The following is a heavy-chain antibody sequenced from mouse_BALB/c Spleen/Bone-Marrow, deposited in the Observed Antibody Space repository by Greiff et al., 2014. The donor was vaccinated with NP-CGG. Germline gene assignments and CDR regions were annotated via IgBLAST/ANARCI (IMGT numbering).Heavy chain of an antibody. J-gene: IGHJ2*01. D-gene: IGHD1-1*01. Sequence: VQLKQSGTELVEPGAPVKLSCTASGFYIKDTYMHWGKQTPEKGLEWVGRIDPANGNTKYDPKFQGKATITANTSSNTADLQLSSLTSEDTAVYYCAHGSTYGYFDYWGQGTTLTVSS. CDR2: IDPANGNT. CDR1: GFYIKDTY. CDR3: AHGSTYGYFDY. V-gene: IGHV14-3*02.